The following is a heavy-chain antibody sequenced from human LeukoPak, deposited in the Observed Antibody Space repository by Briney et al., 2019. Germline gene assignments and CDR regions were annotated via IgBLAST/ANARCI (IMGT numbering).Heavy chain of an antibody. J-gene: IGHJ4*02. Sequence: ASVKVSCKASGYTFTGYYMHWVRQAPGQGLEWMGWINPNSGGTNYAQKFQGRVTMTRDTSISTAYMELSRLRSDDTAVYYCARAPPYCSGGSCYSNYFDYWGQGTLVTVSS. CDR3: ARAPPYCSGGSCYSNYFDY. CDR2: INPNSGGT. D-gene: IGHD2-15*01. V-gene: IGHV1-2*02. CDR1: GYTFTGYY.